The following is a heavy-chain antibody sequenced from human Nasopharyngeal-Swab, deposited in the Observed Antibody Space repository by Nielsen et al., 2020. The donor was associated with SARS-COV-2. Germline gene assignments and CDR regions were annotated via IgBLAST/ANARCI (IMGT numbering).Heavy chain of an antibody. CDR3: AKGSFVYSSGWLDY. CDR1: GLTVSSTY. D-gene: IGHD6-19*01. Sequence: GESLKISCAVSGLTVSSTYMSWVRQAPGKGLEWVSAISGSGGSTYYADSVKGRFTISRDNSKNTLYLQMNSLRAEDTAVYYCAKGSFVYSSGWLDYWGQGTLVTVSS. J-gene: IGHJ4*02. CDR2: ISGSGGST. V-gene: IGHV3-23*01.